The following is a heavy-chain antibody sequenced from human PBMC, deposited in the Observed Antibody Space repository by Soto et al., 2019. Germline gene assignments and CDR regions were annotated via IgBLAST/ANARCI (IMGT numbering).Heavy chain of an antibody. CDR3: ARDGMDV. J-gene: IGHJ6*02. Sequence: GGSLRLSSEAAGFTFSSYFGSWVRQAPGKGLEWISYISSRTDTVFYADSVEGRFTISRDNAKNTLYLQMNSLRAEDTAVYYCARDGMDVWGQGTTVTVSS. CDR2: ISSRTDTV. CDR1: GFTFSSYF. V-gene: IGHV3-48*01.